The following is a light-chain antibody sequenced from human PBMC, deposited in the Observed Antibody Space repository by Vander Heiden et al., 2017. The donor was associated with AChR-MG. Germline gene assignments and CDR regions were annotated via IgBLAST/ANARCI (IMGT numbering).Light chain of an antibody. CDR2: DDS. Sequence: SYVLTQPPSVSVAPGKTARTTCGGNNIGSKSVHWYQQKPGQAPVVVVYDDSDRPSGIPERFSGSNSGNTATLTISRVEAGDEADYYCQVWDSSSDHPHVVFGGGTKLT. V-gene: IGLV3-21*03. CDR3: QVWDSSSDHPHVV. CDR1: NIGSKS. J-gene: IGLJ2*01.